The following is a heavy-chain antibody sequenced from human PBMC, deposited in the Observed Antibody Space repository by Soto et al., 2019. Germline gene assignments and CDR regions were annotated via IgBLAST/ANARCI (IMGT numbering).Heavy chain of an antibody. CDR3: AKDGAAMVPYYYYGMDV. CDR1: GFTFSSYG. CDR2: ISYDGSNK. D-gene: IGHD5-18*01. V-gene: IGHV3-30*18. J-gene: IGHJ6*02. Sequence: GALRLSCAASGFTFSSYGMHWVGRSPGKGLEWVAVISYDGSNKYYADSVKGRFTISRDNSKNTLYLQMNSLRAEDTAVYYCAKDGAAMVPYYYYGMDVWGQGTTVTVSS.